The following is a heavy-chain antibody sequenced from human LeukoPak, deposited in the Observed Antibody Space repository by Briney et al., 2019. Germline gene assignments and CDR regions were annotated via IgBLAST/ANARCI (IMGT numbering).Heavy chain of an antibody. J-gene: IGHJ4*02. CDR3: AKDKGKVALDY. D-gene: IGHD2-15*01. V-gene: IGHV3-7*01. Sequence: PGGSLRLSCAASGFTFSNYWMTWVRQAPGKGLEWVANIKQDGSEKYYVDAVKGRFTISRDNSKNTLYLQMNSLRAEDTAVYYCAKDKGKVALDYWGQGTLVTVSS. CDR1: GFTFSNYW. CDR2: IKQDGSEK.